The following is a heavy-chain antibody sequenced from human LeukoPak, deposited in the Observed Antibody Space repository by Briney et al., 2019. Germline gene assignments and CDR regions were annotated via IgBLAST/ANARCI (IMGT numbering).Heavy chain of an antibody. D-gene: IGHD3-16*01. CDR2: INPNSGGT. CDR3: ARDVWGHDAFDI. Sequence: ASXXVSCKASGYTFTGYYMHWVRQAPGQGLEWMGWINPNSGGTNYAQKFQGRVTMTRDTSISTAYMEMSRLRADDTAVYYCARDVWGHDAFDIWGQGTMVTVSS. V-gene: IGHV1-2*02. CDR1: GYTFTGYY. J-gene: IGHJ3*02.